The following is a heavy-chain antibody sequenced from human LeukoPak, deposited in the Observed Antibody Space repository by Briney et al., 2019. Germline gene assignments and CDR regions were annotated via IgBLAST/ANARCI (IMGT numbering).Heavy chain of an antibody. J-gene: IGHJ4*02. CDR2: ISSTSTYI. V-gene: IGHV3-21*01. Sequence: GGSLRLSCAASGFTFNTYSMNWVRQAPGKGLEWVSSISSTSTYIYYADSLKGRFTISRDNAKNSLYLQMNSLTADDTAVYYCAREVRGAAYWGQGTLVTVSS. CDR1: GFTFNTYS. D-gene: IGHD1-26*01. CDR3: AREVRGAAY.